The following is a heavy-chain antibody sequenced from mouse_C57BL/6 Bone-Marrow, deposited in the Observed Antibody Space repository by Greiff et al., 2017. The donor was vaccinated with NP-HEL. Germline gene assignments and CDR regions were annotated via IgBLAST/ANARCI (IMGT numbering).Heavy chain of an antibody. Sequence: QVQLQQSGPELVKPGASVKISCKASGYAFSSSWMNWVKQRPGKGLEWIGRIYPGDGDTNYNGKFKGKATLTADKSSSTAYMQLSSLTSEDSAVYFCARKSTIVSLFRDWGQGTTLTVSS. CDR3: ARKSTIVSLFRD. CDR1: GYAFSSSW. J-gene: IGHJ2*01. CDR2: IYPGDGDT. D-gene: IGHD2-5*01. V-gene: IGHV1-82*01.